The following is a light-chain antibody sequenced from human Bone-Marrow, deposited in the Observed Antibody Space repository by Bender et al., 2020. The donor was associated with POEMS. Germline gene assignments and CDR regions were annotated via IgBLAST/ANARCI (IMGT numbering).Light chain of an antibody. Sequence: QSALTQPASVSGSPGQSITISCSGTSSDVGNYNAVSWYQQYSGKAPKLMIYDVTKRASGVSHRFSGSKSGNTASLTISGLQAEDEAHYYCCSFAGSDTFYVFGTGTEAIVI. CDR3: CSFAGSDTFYV. V-gene: IGLV2-23*02. CDR1: SSDVGNYNA. J-gene: IGLJ1*01. CDR2: DVT.